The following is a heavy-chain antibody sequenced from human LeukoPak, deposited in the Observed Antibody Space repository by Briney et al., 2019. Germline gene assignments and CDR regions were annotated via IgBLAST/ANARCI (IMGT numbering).Heavy chain of an antibody. D-gene: IGHD3-22*01. CDR2: VNDIGTT. V-gene: IGHV4-59*11. J-gene: IGHJ6*03. CDR1: GGSIGSHY. Sequence: KPSETLSLTCTVSGGSIGSHYWTWIRQTPGKGLEWIGYVNDIGTTKYNPSLKSRVTMSVDTSKNQFSLKLSSVTAADTAVYYCAREAVYYYDSSGYHPYYYYYMDVWGKGTTVTISS. CDR3: AREAVYYYDSSGYHPYYYYYMDV.